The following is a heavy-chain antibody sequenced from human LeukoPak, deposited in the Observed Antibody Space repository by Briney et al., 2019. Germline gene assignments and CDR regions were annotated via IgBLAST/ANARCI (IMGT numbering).Heavy chain of an antibody. Sequence: GGSLRLSCVASGFTVSSNYMSWVRQAPGKGLEWVSVIYSAGSTYYADSVKGRFTISRDNSKDSLFLQMHSLRADDTAVYYCARGRRDCSGDCYVAFDIWGQGTMVTVSS. J-gene: IGHJ3*02. CDR2: IYSAGST. CDR3: ARGRRDCSGDCYVAFDI. D-gene: IGHD2-21*02. CDR1: GFTVSSNY. V-gene: IGHV3-53*01.